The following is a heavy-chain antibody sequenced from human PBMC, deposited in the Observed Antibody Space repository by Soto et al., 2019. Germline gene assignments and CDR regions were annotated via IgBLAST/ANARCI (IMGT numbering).Heavy chain of an antibody. J-gene: IGHJ4*02. D-gene: IGHD2-15*01. Sequence: SETLSLTCAVYGGSFSGYYWSWIRQPPGKGLEWIGEINHSGSTNYNPSLKSRVTISVDTSKNQFSLKLSSVTAADTAVYYCARLILYDGGTTFIHYWGQGTLLTVSS. CDR1: GGSFSGYY. CDR2: INHSGST. V-gene: IGHV4-34*01. CDR3: ARLILYDGGTTFIHY.